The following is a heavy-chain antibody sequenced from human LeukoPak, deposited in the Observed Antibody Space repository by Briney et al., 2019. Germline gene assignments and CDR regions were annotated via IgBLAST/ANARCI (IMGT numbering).Heavy chain of an antibody. CDR1: GFTFSNYG. CDR2: IKQDGSEK. D-gene: IGHD3-10*01. Sequence: PGGSLRLSCAASGFTFSNYGMHRVRQAPGKGLEWVANIKQDGSEKYYVDSVKGRFTISRDNAKNSLYLQMNSLRAEDTALYYCARAYYYGSGSYYSPFDYWGQGTLVTVSS. V-gene: IGHV3-7*03. J-gene: IGHJ4*02. CDR3: ARAYYYGSGSYYSPFDY.